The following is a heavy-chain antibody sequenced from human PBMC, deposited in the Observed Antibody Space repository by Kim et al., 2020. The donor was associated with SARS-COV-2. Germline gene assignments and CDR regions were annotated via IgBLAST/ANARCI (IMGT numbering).Heavy chain of an antibody. J-gene: IGHJ4*02. CDR3: AKDALLRYFDWLPTWYFDS. CDR2: ISYDGSNK. V-gene: IGHV3-30*18. CDR1: GFTFSSYA. Sequence: GGSLRLSCAASGFTFSSYAMHWVRQAPGKGLEWVAVISYDGSNKYYADSVKGRFTISRDNSKNTLYLQMNSLRAEDTAVYYCAKDALLRYFDWLPTWYFDSWGQGTLVTVSS. D-gene: IGHD3-9*01.